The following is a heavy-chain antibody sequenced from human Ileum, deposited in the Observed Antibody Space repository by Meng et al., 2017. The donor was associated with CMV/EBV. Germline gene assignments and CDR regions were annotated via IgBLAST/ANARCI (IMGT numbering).Heavy chain of an antibody. V-gene: IGHV3-15*01. CDR1: GFTFSNAY. Sequence: CAASGFTFSNAYMSWVRQAPGKGLEWVGRIKTKTDGGSTDYAAPVKDRFTISRDDSKNTLYLQMNSLKTEDTAVYYCTTEAYGGSYNYWGQGTLVTVSS. CDR3: TTEAYGGSYNY. CDR2: IKTKTDGGST. D-gene: IGHD1-26*01. J-gene: IGHJ4*02.